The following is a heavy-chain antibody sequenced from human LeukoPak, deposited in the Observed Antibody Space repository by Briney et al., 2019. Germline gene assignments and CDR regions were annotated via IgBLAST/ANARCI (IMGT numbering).Heavy chain of an antibody. CDR3: AREGLDP. V-gene: IGHV4-38-2*02. CDR2: IYHNGNT. CDR1: GYSIINGYY. J-gene: IGHJ5*02. Sequence: SETLSLTCSVSGYSIINGYYWGWIRQPPGKGLEWIGNIYHNGNTYYSPSLKSRVTISIDTSKNQVYLKLSSVTAADTAVYYCAREGLDPWGQGTLVTVSP.